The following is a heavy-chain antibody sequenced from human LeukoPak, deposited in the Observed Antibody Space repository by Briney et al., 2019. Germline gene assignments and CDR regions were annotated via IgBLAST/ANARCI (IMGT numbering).Heavy chain of an antibody. V-gene: IGHV3-21*01. CDR2: ISGSSTDI. J-gene: IGHJ4*02. D-gene: IGHD3-22*01. Sequence: PGGSLRLSCAASGFTSSNYATNWVRQAPGKGLEWVSSISGSSTDIYNADSVKGRFTISRDNAKNSLYLQMNSLRVEDTAVYYCARRGYYDSSGYDYWGQGTLVTVSS. CDR3: ARRGYYDSSGYDY. CDR1: GFTSSNYA.